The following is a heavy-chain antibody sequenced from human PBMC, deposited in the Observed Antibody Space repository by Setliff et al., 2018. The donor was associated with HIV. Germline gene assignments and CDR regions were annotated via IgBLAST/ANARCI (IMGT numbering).Heavy chain of an antibody. CDR1: GYTYNNYY. J-gene: IGHJ6*03. CDR3: ARVPVSNYYYYLDV. Sequence: ASVKVSCKASGYTYNNYYMHWVRQAPGQGLEWMGIINPSGGSTSHAQRLQDRVTITADESTYTADMELSSLRSEDTAVYYCARVPVSNYYYYLDVWGKGTTVTVSS. CDR2: INPSGGST. V-gene: IGHV1-46*02.